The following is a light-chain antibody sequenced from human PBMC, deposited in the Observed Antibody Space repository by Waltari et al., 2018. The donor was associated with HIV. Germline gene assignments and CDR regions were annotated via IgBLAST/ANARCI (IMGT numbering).Light chain of an antibody. CDR2: NTR. CDR1: NSNIGKMT. CDR3: AVWDDDLNTCL. V-gene: IGLV1-44*01. Sequence: QSVLTQPPSVSGTPGQRVSIDCSGSNSNIGKMTVNWFQQLPGTPPKVIIFNTRGRPSGVPDRFSGSRSGTTASLVISVLQSEDEAEYYCAVWDDDLNTCLFGGGTKLTVL. J-gene: IGLJ3*02.